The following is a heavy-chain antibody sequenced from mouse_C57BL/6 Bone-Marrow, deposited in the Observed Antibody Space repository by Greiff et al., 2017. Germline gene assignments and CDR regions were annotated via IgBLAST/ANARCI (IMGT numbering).Heavy chain of an antibody. CDR3: ARSDYPFFDY. V-gene: IGHV1-18*01. D-gene: IGHD2-13*01. J-gene: IGHJ2*01. CDR2: INPNNGGT. Sequence: VQLKESGPELVKPGASVKIPCKASGYTFTDYNMAWVKQSPGKSLEWIGDINPNNGGTIYNQKFKGKATLTVDKSSSTAYMELRSLTSEDTAVYYCARSDYPFFDYWGQGTTLTVYS. CDR1: GYTFTDYN.